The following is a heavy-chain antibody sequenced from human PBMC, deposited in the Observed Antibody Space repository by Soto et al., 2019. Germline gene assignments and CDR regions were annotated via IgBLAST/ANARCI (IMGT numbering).Heavy chain of an antibody. Sequence: QVQLVQSGAEVTKPGSSVKVSCKASGGTFGSQGIAWVRQAPGQGLEWMGGFIAMLGTPTYAKKVQGRATISADESLTSSYLELRSLRSEDTGVYFCARGAMANFDYWGQGTVVTVSS. CDR3: ARGAMANFDY. V-gene: IGHV1-69*01. CDR2: FIAMLGTP. CDR1: GGTFGSQG. D-gene: IGHD5-18*01. J-gene: IGHJ4*02.